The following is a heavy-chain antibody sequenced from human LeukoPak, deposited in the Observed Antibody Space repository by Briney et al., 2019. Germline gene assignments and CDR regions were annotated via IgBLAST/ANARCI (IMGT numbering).Heavy chain of an antibody. D-gene: IGHD1-26*01. CDR2: INPNSGGT. V-gene: IGHV1-2*06. CDR3: ARDRNLYSGSYGS. Sequence: ASVKVSCKTSGYTFSGDYMHWVRQAPGQGLEWMGRINPNSGGTDYAQKFQGRVTVTRDTSISTAYMELSRLTSDDTAVYYCARDRNLYSGSYGSWGQGTLVTVSS. J-gene: IGHJ5*02. CDR1: GYTFSGDY.